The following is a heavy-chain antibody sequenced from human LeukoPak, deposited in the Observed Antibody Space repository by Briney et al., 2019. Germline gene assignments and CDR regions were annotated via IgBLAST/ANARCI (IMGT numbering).Heavy chain of an antibody. D-gene: IGHD3-22*01. CDR3: ARRGYDSSGYYYLDY. J-gene: IGHJ4*02. CDR1: GFTFSSYG. V-gene: IGHV3-30*02. CDR2: IRYDGRDK. Sequence: GGSLRLSCAASGFTFSSYGMHWVRQAPGKGLEWVTFIRYDGRDKYYADSVKGRFTISRDNAKNSLYLQMNSLRAEDTAVYYCARRGYDSSGYYYLDYWGQGTLVTVSS.